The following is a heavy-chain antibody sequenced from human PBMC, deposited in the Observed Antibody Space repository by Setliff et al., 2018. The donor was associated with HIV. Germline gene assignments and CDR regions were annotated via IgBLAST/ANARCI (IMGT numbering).Heavy chain of an antibody. CDR3: AREGGREYDFWSGYYRPYYYYMDV. D-gene: IGHD3-3*01. Sequence: ASVKVSCKVSGYTLTELSMHWVRQAPGKGLEWMGGFDPEDGETIYAQKFQGRVTMTEDTSTDTAYMELSSLRSDDTAVYYCAREGGREYDFWSGYYRPYYYYMDVWGKGTTVTVSS. V-gene: IGHV1-24*01. CDR2: FDPEDGET. J-gene: IGHJ6*03. CDR1: GYTLTELS.